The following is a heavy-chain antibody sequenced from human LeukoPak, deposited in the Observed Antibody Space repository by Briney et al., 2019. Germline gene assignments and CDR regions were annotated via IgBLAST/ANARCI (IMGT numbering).Heavy chain of an antibody. CDR3: ARVPREVAGALYSWYFDL. CDR1: GFTFKSYT. Sequence: GGSLRLSCAASGFTFKSYTINWLRQAPVKGLDWVSSISPSSSYIYYADSVKGRFTISRDNAKNSLYLQMNGLRAEDTAVYYCARVPREVAGALYSWYFDLWGRGTLVTVSS. CDR2: ISPSSSYI. J-gene: IGHJ2*01. V-gene: IGHV3-21*01. D-gene: IGHD6-13*01.